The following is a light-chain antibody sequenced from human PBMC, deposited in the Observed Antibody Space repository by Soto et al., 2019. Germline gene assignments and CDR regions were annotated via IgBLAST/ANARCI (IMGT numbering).Light chain of an antibody. CDR1: SGHSSYA. Sequence: QPVLTQSPSASASLGASVKLTCTLSSGHSSYAIVWHQQQPEKGPRYLMKLNSDGSHSKGDGIPDRFSGSSSGAERYLTISSLQSEDEAGYYCQTWGTGGYNWVFGGGTKLTVL. CDR2: LNSDGSH. CDR3: QTWGTGGYNWV. V-gene: IGLV4-69*01. J-gene: IGLJ3*02.